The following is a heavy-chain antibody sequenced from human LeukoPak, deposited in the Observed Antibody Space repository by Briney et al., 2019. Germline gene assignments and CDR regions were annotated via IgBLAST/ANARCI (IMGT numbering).Heavy chain of an antibody. CDR2: IIPIFGTA. Sequence: ASVKVSCKASGGTFSSYAISWVRQAPGRGLEWMGGIIPIFGTANYAQKFQGRVTITADESTSTAYMELSSLRSEDTAVYYCARGARPDSSGPPFDYWGQGTLVTVSS. V-gene: IGHV1-69*13. J-gene: IGHJ4*02. CDR1: GGTFSSYA. D-gene: IGHD3-22*01. CDR3: ARGARPDSSGPPFDY.